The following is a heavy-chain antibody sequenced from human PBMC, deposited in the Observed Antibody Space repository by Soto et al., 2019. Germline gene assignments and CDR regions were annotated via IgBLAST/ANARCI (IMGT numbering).Heavy chain of an antibody. J-gene: IGHJ5*02. CDR1: GGSFSGYY. Sequence: PSETLSLTCAVYGGSFSGYYWNWIRQPPGKGLEWIGEIDHSGYTNYNPSLKSRVTISVDTSKNQFSLRLTSVTAADTAVYYFARAQGVVVTADNWFDPWGQGILVTVSS. V-gene: IGHV4-34*01. CDR3: ARAQGVVVTADNWFDP. D-gene: IGHD2-21*02. CDR2: IDHSGYT.